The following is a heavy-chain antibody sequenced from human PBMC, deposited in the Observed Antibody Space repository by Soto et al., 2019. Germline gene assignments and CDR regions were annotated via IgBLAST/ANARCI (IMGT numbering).Heavy chain of an antibody. D-gene: IGHD5-18*01. V-gene: IGHV2-5*02. CDR1: GFSLSTSGLG. J-gene: IGHJ4*02. Sequence: SGPTLVNPTQTLTLTCTFSGFSLSTSGLGVGWIRQPPAKALEWLALIYWDDDKRYSPSLKSRLTITKDTSKNQVVLTMTNMDPVDTATYYCAHRRRGYSYAMFDYWGQGTLVTVSS. CDR3: AHRRRGYSYAMFDY. CDR2: IYWDDDK.